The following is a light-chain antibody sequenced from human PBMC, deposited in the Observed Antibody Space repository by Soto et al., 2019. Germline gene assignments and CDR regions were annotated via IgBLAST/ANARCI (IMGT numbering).Light chain of an antibody. CDR3: CSYAGSYVV. CDR2: DVS. J-gene: IGLJ2*01. V-gene: IGLV2-11*01. CDR1: SSDVGGYNY. Sequence: QSALTQPRSVSGSPGQSVTISCTGTSSDVGGYNYVSWYQQHLGKAPKLMIYDVSKRPSGVPDRFSGSKSGNTASLTISGLQAEDEADYYCCSYAGSYVVFGGGTKVTVL.